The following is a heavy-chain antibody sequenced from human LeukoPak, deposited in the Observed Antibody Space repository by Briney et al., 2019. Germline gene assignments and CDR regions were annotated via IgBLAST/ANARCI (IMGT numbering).Heavy chain of an antibody. Sequence: PSETLSLTCTVSGGSISNGSYYWGWIRQPAGKGLEWIGRIYTSGSTNYNPSLKGRVTISVDTSKNQFSLKLSSVTAADTAVYYCARDGSAAGYSSRGDYSYMDVWGKGTTVTISS. CDR3: ARDGSAAGYSSRGDYSYMDV. CDR2: IYTSGST. V-gene: IGHV4-61*02. J-gene: IGHJ6*03. CDR1: GGSISNGSYY. D-gene: IGHD6-13*01.